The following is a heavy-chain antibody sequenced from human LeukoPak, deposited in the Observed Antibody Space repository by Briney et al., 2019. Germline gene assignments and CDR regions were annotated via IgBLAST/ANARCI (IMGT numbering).Heavy chain of an antibody. CDR1: GFTFSSYG. J-gene: IGHJ4*02. CDR3: AKALTVGATSWFDY. V-gene: IGHV3-30*02. D-gene: IGHD1-26*01. Sequence: GGSLRLSCAAPGFTFSSYGMHWVRQAPGKGLEWVAFIRYDGSNKYYADSVKGRFTISRDNSKNTLYLQMNSLRAEDTAVYYCAKALTVGATSWFDYWGQGTLVTVSS. CDR2: IRYDGSNK.